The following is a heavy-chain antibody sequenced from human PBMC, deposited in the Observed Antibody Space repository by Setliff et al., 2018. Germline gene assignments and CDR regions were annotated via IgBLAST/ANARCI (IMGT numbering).Heavy chain of an antibody. J-gene: IGHJ6*03. CDR3: ARVQVAYSSSWYGYYYMDV. CDR2: INHRGST. V-gene: IGHV4-34*09. D-gene: IGHD6-13*01. CDR1: GGTFSDYY. Sequence: SETLSLTCAAYGGTFSDYYWTWIRQPPGKGLEWVGEINHRGSTNYNPSLKSRVTISVDTSKNQFSLKLSSVTAADTAVYYCARVQVAYSSSWYGYYYMDVWGKGTTVTVSS.